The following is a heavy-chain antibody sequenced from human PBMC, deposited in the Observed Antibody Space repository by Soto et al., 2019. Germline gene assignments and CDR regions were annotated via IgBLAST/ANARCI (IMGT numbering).Heavy chain of an antibody. D-gene: IGHD3-10*01. CDR1: GGTFSSYA. J-gene: IGHJ4*02. Sequence: GASVKVSWKAPGGTFSSYAISWVRQAPGQGLEWMGGIIPIFGTANYAQKFQGRVTITADESTSTAYMELSSVTAADTAVYYCAREAGRYYYGSGRPNFAYWGQGTLVTVSS. V-gene: IGHV1-69*13. CDR2: IIPIFGTA. CDR3: AREAGRYYYGSGRPNFAY.